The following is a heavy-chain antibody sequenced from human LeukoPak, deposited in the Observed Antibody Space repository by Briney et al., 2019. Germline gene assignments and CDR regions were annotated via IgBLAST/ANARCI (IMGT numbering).Heavy chain of an antibody. CDR1: GYTFTSYA. CDR2: INAGNGNT. CDR3: ARPLSKTYDYVWGSYRTDDAFDI. D-gene: IGHD3-16*02. V-gene: IGHV1-3*01. Sequence: ASVKVSCKASGYTFTSYAMHWVRQAPGQRLEWMGWINAGNGNTKYSQKFQGRVTITRDTSASTAYMELSSLRSEDTAVYYCARPLSKTYDYVWGSYRTDDAFDIWGQGTMVTVSS. J-gene: IGHJ3*02.